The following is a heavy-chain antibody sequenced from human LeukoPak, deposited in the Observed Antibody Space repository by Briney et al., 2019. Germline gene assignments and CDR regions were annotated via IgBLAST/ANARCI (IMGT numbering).Heavy chain of an antibody. CDR1: GFTFSSYS. V-gene: IGHV3-21*01. Sequence: GGSLRLSCAASGFTFSSYSMNWVRQAPGKGLEWVSSISSSSSYTYYADSVKGRFTISRDNAKNSLYLQMNSLRAEDTAVYYCARGVYCSSTSCYTPFDYWGQGALVTVSS. CDR3: ARGVYCSSTSCYTPFDY. D-gene: IGHD2-2*02. CDR2: ISSSSSYT. J-gene: IGHJ4*02.